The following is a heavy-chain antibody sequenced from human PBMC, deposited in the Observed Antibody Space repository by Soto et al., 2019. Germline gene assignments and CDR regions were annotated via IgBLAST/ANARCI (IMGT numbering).Heavy chain of an antibody. CDR3: ALARSFNSRRFDP. J-gene: IGHJ5*02. D-gene: IGHD3-3*01. CDR2: INQFGAT. Sequence: SETLSLTCAVSGGSFSGFYWTWIRQPPGKGLEWIGDINQFGATNYNPSLKSRVTISVESSKNQFSLELTSVTPADTAVYFCALARSFNSRRFDPWGQGTLVTVSS. V-gene: IGHV4-34*01. CDR1: GGSFSGFY.